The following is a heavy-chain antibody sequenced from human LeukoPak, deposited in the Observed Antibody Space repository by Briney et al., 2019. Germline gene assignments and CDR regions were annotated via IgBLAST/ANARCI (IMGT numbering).Heavy chain of an antibody. V-gene: IGHV4-4*02. CDR2: IYHSGIT. J-gene: IGHJ4*02. CDR1: GGSISSTNW. Sequence: SETLSLTCAVSGGSISSTNWWSWVRQPPGKGLEWIGEIYHSGITNYNPSLKSRVTISVDKSKNQFSLNLSSVTAADTAMYYCARDGRDGYKAFDYWGQGTLVTVSS. D-gene: IGHD5-24*01. CDR3: ARDGRDGYKAFDY.